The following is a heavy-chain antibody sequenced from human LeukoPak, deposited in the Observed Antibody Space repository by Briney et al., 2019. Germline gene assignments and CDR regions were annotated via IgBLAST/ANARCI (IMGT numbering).Heavy chain of an antibody. CDR2: INWNGGST. D-gene: IGHD5-12*01. CDR1: GFTFDTYA. Sequence: GGSLRLSCAASGFTFDTYAMSWVRHAPGRGLEWVSGINWNGGSTAYADSVKGRFTISRDNAKNSLYLQMNSLRAEDTAVYYCASEVGYSGYDHGRLPFDYWGQGTLVAVSS. J-gene: IGHJ4*02. CDR3: ASEVGYSGYDHGRLPFDY. V-gene: IGHV3-20*04.